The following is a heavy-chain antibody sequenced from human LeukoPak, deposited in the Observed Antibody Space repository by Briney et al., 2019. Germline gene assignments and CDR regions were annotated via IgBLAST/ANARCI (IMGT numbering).Heavy chain of an antibody. V-gene: IGHV4-34*01. CDR2: INHSGST. J-gene: IGHJ4*02. D-gene: IGHD3-10*01. Sequence: SETLSLTCAVYGGSFSGYYWSWIRQPPGKGLEWIGEINHSGSTNYNPSLKSRVTISVDTSKNQFSLKLSSVTAADTAVYYCARVVYSGSWGYFDYWGQGILVTVSS. CDR1: GGSFSGYY. CDR3: ARVVYSGSWGYFDY.